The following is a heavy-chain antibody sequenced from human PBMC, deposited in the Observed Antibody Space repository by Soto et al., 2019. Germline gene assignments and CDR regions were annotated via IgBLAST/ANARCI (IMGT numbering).Heavy chain of an antibody. CDR3: ARGGGYSSDH. D-gene: IGHD5-18*01. V-gene: IGHV4-30-2*01. Sequence: LSLTCDVSGGSISSGGYSWSWIRQPPGKGLEWIGYIYLSGSTYYNPSLKSRVTISVDRSKNQFSLKPTSVTAADTAVYYCARGGGYSSDHWGQGTLVTVSS. CDR1: GGSISSGGYS. J-gene: IGHJ5*02. CDR2: IYLSGST.